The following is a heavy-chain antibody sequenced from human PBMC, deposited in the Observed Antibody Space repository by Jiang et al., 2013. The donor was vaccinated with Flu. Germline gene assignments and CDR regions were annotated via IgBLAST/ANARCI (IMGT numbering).Heavy chain of an antibody. J-gene: IGHJ5*02. V-gene: IGHV4-39*07. CDR3: ARVLRFLEWLPRWFDP. CDR2: IYYSGST. Sequence: PGLVKPSETLSLTCTVSGGSISSSSYYWGWIRQPPGKGLEWIGSIYYSGSTYYNPSLKSRVTISVDTSKNQFSLKLSSVTAADTAVYYCARVLRFLEWLPRWFDPWGQGTLVTVSS. CDR1: GGSISSSSYY. D-gene: IGHD3-3*01.